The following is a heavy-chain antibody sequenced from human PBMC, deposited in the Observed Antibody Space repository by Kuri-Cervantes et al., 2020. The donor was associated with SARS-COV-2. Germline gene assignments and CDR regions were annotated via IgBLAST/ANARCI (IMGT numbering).Heavy chain of an antibody. CDR1: GFTFSSYW. V-gene: IGHV3-7*03. CDR3: ARAPRSPMVWGLDYYYGMDV. J-gene: IGHJ6*02. CDR2: IKQDGSEK. D-gene: IGHD3-10*01. Sequence: GESLKISCAASGFTFSSYWMSWVRQAPGKGLEWVANIKQDGSEKYYVDSVKGRFTISRDNAKNSLYLQMNSLRAEDTAVYYCARAPRSPMVWGLDYYYGMDVWGQGTTVTVSS.